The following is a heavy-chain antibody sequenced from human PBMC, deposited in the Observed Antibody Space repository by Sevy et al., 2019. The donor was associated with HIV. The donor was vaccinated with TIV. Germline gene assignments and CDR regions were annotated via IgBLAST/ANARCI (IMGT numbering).Heavy chain of an antibody. J-gene: IGHJ4*02. Sequence: GGSLRLSCVASGFSLNTYWMLWVRQAPGKGLEWVANINQAASVKYYTDSVKGRFTISRDNARNLVSLQMNILRVEDTALYYCVRAIASVDSFWGQGTLVTVSS. CDR1: GFSLNTYW. CDR2: INQAASVK. D-gene: IGHD6-13*01. CDR3: VRAIASVDSF. V-gene: IGHV3-7*01.